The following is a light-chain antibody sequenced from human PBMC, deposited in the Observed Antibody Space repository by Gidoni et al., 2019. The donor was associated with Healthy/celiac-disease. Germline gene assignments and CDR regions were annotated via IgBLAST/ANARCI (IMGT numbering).Light chain of an antibody. CDR1: QGISNY. V-gene: IGKV1-27*01. CDR3: QKYNRSPCT. Sequence: DIQMTQSPSSLSASVGDRVTITCRASQGISNYLAWYQQKPEKVPKLLIYAASTLQSGVPSRFSGSGSWTDFTLTISSLQSEDVATYYCQKYNRSPCTFGKETKGEIK. CDR2: AAS. J-gene: IGKJ1*01.